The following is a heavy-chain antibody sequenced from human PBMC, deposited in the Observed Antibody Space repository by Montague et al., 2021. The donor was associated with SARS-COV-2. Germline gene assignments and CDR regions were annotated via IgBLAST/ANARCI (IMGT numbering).Heavy chain of an antibody. CDR2: INHSGST. J-gene: IGHJ4*02. CDR1: GDSVSGYY. Sequence: SETLSLTCTVSGDSVSGYYWSWIRQTPGKGLEWIGEINHSGSTNYNPSLKSRVTISVDTSKKQFSLRLNSVTAADTAVYYCARGGGYGYGALDYWGQGTLVTVSS. CDR3: ARGGGYGYGALDY. D-gene: IGHD5-18*01. V-gene: IGHV4-34*01.